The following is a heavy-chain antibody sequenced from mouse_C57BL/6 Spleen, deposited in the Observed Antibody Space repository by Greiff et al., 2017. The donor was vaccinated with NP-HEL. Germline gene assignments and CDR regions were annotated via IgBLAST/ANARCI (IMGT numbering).Heavy chain of an antibody. V-gene: IGHV1-52*01. CDR1: GYTFTSYW. D-gene: IGHD1-1*01. Sequence: VQLQQPGAELVRPGSSVKLSCKASGYTFTSYWMHWVKQRPIQGLEWIGNIDPSDSETHYNQKFKDKATLTVDKSSSTAYMQLSSLTSEDSAVYYCARSRSGYYAMDYWGQGTSVTVSS. J-gene: IGHJ4*01. CDR2: IDPSDSET. CDR3: ARSRSGYYAMDY.